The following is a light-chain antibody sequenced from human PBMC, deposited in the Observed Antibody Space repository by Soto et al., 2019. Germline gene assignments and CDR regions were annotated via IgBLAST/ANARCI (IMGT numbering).Light chain of an antibody. CDR1: SSNIGGNT. V-gene: IGLV1-44*01. Sequence: QSVLTQPPSASGTPGQRVTISCSGSSSNIGGNTVNWYQQLPGTAPKLLIRANDQRPSGVPDRFSGSKSGTSASLAISGLQSEDEADYYCCSYAGSYTYVVFGGGTKVTVL. J-gene: IGLJ2*01. CDR2: AND. CDR3: CSYAGSYTYVV.